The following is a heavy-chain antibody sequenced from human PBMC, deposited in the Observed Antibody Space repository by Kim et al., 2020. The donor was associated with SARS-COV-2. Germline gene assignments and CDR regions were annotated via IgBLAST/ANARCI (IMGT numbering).Heavy chain of an antibody. CDR3: SSGY. Sequence: GGSLRLSCAASGFTFSASAVHWVRQASGKGLEWVGRIRSKDYSYATTYAASVKGRFTFSRDDSRNTAFLQMNGLRTEDTSVYYCSSGYWGQGTLVTFSS. V-gene: IGHV3-73*01. CDR2: IRSKDYSYAT. J-gene: IGHJ4*02. CDR1: GFTFSASA.